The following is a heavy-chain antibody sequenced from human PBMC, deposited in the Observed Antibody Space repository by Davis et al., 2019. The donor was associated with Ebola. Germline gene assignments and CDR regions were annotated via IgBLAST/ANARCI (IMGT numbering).Heavy chain of an antibody. CDR1: GFAFGDYA. D-gene: IGHD3-22*01. CDR3: ARGGYYDSSGYSHAAFDI. Sequence: GGSLRLSCAGSGFAFGDYAMHWVRQAPGKGLEWVSGINWNSDSIVYADSVKGRFTISRDNAKNSLYLQMNSLRPEDTAVYHCARGGYYDSSGYSHAAFDIWGQGTMVTVSS. J-gene: IGHJ3*02. V-gene: IGHV3-9*01. CDR2: INWNSDSI.